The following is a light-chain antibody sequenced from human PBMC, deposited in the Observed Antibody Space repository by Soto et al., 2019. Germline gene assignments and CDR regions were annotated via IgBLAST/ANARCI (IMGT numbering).Light chain of an antibody. Sequence: QSVLTQSPSASASLGASVKLTCTLSSGHSSYAIAWHQQQPEKGPRYLMKLNSDGSHSKGDGIPDRFSGSSSGAERYLTISRLQSEDEADYYCQTWGTGIRVFGGGTKRTVL. CDR1: SGHSSYA. J-gene: IGLJ3*02. CDR2: LNSDGSH. V-gene: IGLV4-69*01. CDR3: QTWGTGIRV.